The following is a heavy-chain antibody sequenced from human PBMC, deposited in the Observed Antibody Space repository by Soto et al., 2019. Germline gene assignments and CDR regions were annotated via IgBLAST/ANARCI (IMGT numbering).Heavy chain of an antibody. CDR2: TSGSGGST. D-gene: IGHD6-19*01. J-gene: IGHJ4*02. Sequence: EVQLLESGGGLVQPGGSLRLSCAASGFTFSSYAMSWVRQAPGKGLEWVSATSGSGGSTYYADSVKGRFTISRDNYKNTLYLQMNSLRAEDTAVYYCAKARPIAVAGVGYYFDYWGQGTLVTVSS. V-gene: IGHV3-23*01. CDR3: AKARPIAVAGVGYYFDY. CDR1: GFTFSSYA.